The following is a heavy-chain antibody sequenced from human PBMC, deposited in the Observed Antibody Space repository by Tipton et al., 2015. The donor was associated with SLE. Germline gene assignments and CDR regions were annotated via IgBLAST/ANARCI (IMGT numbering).Heavy chain of an antibody. CDR2: IYYSGRT. V-gene: IGHV4-39*01. Sequence: TLSLTCTVSGDSISSSCYYWGWLRQPPGKGLEWIGSIYYSGRTYYNPSLKSRVTISGDTSKNQFSLKLSSVTAADTAVYYCARHLTGFLFDNWGQGTLVTVSS. D-gene: IGHD7-27*01. J-gene: IGHJ4*02. CDR3: ARHLTGFLFDN. CDR1: GDSISSSCYY.